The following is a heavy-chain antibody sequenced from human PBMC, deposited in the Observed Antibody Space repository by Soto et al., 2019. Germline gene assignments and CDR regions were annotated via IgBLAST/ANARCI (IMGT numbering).Heavy chain of an antibody. CDR3: ASEWLAMDV. CDR1: GFTFSSYS. J-gene: IGHJ6*04. CDR2: ISSSSSYI. Sequence: GESLKISCAASGFTFSSYSMNWVRQAPGKGLEWVSSISSSSSYIYYADSVKGRFTISRDNAKNSLYLQMNSLRAEDTAVYYCASEWLAMDVWGKGTTVTVSS. V-gene: IGHV3-21*01. D-gene: IGHD5-12*01.